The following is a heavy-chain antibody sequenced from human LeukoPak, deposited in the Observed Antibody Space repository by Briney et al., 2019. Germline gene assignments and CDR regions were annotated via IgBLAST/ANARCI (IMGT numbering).Heavy chain of an antibody. CDR1: GFTFSSYE. CDR3: ARGLYSNYYYYYMDV. Sequence: PGGSLRLSCAASGFTFSSYEMNWVRQAPGKGLEWVSYISSSGSTIYYADSVKGRFTISRDNAKNSLYLQMNSLRAEDTAVYYCARGLYSNYYYYYMDVWGKGTTVTVSS. J-gene: IGHJ6*03. D-gene: IGHD4-11*01. V-gene: IGHV3-48*03. CDR2: ISSSGSTI.